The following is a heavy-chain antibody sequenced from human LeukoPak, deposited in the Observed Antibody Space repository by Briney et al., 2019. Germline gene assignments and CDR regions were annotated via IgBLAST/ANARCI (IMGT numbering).Heavy chain of an antibody. J-gene: IGHJ4*02. D-gene: IGHD6-19*01. V-gene: IGHV3-21*04. Sequence: GGSLRLSCAASGFTFSSYSMNWVRQAPGKGLEWVSSISSSSSYIYYADSVKGRFTISRDNAKNSLYLQMNSLRAEDTALYYCARRIAVAGADYFDYWGQGTLVTVSS. CDR1: GFTFSSYS. CDR2: ISSSSSYI. CDR3: ARRIAVAGADYFDY.